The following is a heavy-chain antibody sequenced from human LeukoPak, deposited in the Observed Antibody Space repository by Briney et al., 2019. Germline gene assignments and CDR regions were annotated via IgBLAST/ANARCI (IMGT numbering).Heavy chain of an antibody. D-gene: IGHD5-24*01. CDR3: AKDRSERWLQVGHYLDS. CDR2: IWYDGSDK. V-gene: IGHV3-33*06. J-gene: IGHJ4*02. CDR1: GFTFSSYG. Sequence: GGSLRLSCAASGFTFSSYGMHWVRQAPGKGLEWVAIIWYDGSDKYYADSVKGRFTISRDNSKNTMYLQMNSLRAEYTAIYYCAKDRSERWLQVGHYLDSWGQGTLVTVSS.